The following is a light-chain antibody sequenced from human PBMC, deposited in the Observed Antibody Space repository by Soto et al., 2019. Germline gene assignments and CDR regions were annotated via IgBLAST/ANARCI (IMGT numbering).Light chain of an antibody. J-gene: IGKJ1*01. Sequence: EIVLTQSPATLSLSPGERATLSCGASQSVSNSYLAWYQQKPGLAPRLLISDASSTATGIPDRFRGSGSGTDFTLTITRLEPEDFAVYYCQQYGSSPWTFGQGTKVES. CDR3: QQYGSSPWT. CDR1: QSVSNSY. CDR2: DAS. V-gene: IGKV3D-20*01.